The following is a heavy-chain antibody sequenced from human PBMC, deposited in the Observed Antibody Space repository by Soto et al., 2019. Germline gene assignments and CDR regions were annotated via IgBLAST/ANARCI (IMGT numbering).Heavy chain of an antibody. D-gene: IGHD3-22*01. CDR1: GVSISSGGYY. J-gene: IGHJ2*01. CDR3: ARVRLDSSGYYDHWYFDL. CDR2: IYYSGST. V-gene: IGHV4-31*03. Sequence: QVQLQESGPGLVKPSQTLSLTCTVSGVSISSGGYYWSWIREHPGNGLEWIGYIYYSGSTYYNPSLKSRVTISVDTSKNQFSRKLSSVTAADTAVYYCARVRLDSSGYYDHWYFDLWGRGTLVTVSS.